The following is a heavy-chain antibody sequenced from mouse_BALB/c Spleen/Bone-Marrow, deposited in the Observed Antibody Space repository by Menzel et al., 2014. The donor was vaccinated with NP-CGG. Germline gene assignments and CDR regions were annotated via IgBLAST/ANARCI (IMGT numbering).Heavy chain of an antibody. CDR3: ARADSSGSWFAY. J-gene: IGHJ3*01. CDR2: IYPGDGST. CDR1: GYTFTSYY. D-gene: IGHD3-2*01. Sequence: QVQLKQSGPELVKPGASVKMSYKASGYTFTSYYIHWVKQRPGQGLEWIGWIYPGDGSTKYNEKFKGKTTLTADKSSSTAYMLLSSLTSEDSAIYFCARADSSGSWFAYWGQGTLVTVSA. V-gene: IGHV1S56*01.